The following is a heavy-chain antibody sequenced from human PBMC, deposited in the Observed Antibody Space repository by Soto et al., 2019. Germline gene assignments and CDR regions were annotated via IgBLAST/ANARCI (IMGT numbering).Heavy chain of an antibody. CDR3: ARDNRNYGSGSYTDY. D-gene: IGHD3-10*01. CDR2: IYYSGST. V-gene: IGHV4-39*07. J-gene: IGHJ4*02. CDR1: GGSISSSSYY. Sequence: SETLSLTCTVSGGSISSSSYYWGWIRQPPGKGLEWIGSIYYSGSTYYNPSLKSRVTISVDTSKNQFSLKLSSVTAADTAVYYCARDNRNYGSGSYTDYWGQGTLVTVSS.